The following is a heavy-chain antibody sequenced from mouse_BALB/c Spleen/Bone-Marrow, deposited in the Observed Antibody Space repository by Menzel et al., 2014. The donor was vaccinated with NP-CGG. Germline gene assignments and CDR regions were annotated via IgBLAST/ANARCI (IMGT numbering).Heavy chain of an antibody. D-gene: IGHD1-2*01. CDR1: GFGFSSSD. V-gene: IGHV5-12-1*01. J-gene: IGHJ2*01. Sequence: EVKLMESGGGLVKPGGSLKLSCAASGFGFSSSDMSWVRQTPVKRLEWVAYISSGGGSTYYPDTVKGRFTISRDNAKNTLYLQMSSLKSEDTAMYYCATHYYGRFDYWGQGTTLTVSS. CDR2: ISSGGGST. CDR3: ATHYYGRFDY.